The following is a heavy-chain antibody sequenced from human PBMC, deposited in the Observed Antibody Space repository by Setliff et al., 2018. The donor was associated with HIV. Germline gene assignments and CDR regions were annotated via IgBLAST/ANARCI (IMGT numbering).Heavy chain of an antibody. Sequence: ASETLSLTCTVSGASIRSQYWSWIRKPPGKGLEWIGYISYSGSTNYNPSLESRVAMSVDTSKQQFSLEVSSVTAADTAVYYCARTRGYSYGTLAGFDYWGRDSPGHRLL. CDR1: GASIRSQY. D-gene: IGHD5-18*01. V-gene: IGHV4-59*11. CDR3: ARTRGYSYGTLAGFDY. J-gene: IGHJ4*01. CDR2: ISYSGST.